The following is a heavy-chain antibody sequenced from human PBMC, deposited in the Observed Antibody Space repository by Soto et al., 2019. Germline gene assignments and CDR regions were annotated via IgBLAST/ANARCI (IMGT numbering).Heavy chain of an antibody. Sequence: PSETLSLTCTVSGGSISSYYWSWIRQPPGKGLEWIGYIYYSGSTNYNSSLKSRVTISVDTSKNQFSLKLSSVTAADTAVYYCAGGGVNYDILTGPSYGGASTNWFDPWGQGTLVTVSS. CDR1: GGSISSYY. J-gene: IGHJ5*02. D-gene: IGHD3-9*01. V-gene: IGHV4-59*01. CDR2: IYYSGST. CDR3: AGGGVNYDILTGPSYGGASTNWFDP.